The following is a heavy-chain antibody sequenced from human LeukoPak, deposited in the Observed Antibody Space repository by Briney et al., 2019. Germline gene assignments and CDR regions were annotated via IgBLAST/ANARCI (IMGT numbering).Heavy chain of an antibody. CDR3: ARVGQQLVPTQYYYYGMDV. V-gene: IGHV4-59*01. CDR2: IYYSGST. CDR1: GGSISSYY. D-gene: IGHD6-13*01. J-gene: IGHJ6*02. Sequence: SETLSLTCTVSGGSISSYYWSWIRQPPGKGLEWIGYIYYSGSTNYNPSLKSRVTISVDTSKNQFSLKLSSVTAADTAVYYCARVGQQLVPTQYYYYGMDVWGQGTTVTVSS.